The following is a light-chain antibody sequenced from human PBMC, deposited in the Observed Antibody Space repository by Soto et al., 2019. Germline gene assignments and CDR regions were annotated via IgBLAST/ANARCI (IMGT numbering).Light chain of an antibody. Sequence: DIQMTQSPSTVSASVGDRVTITCRASQTISNWLAWYQQKPGKAPRLLIYDASKSQSGAPSRFSGSGSGTEFTLTISSLQPDDLATYYCHQYYNYWTFAQGTKVDIK. CDR2: DAS. CDR1: QTISNW. CDR3: HQYYNYWT. V-gene: IGKV1-5*01. J-gene: IGKJ1*01.